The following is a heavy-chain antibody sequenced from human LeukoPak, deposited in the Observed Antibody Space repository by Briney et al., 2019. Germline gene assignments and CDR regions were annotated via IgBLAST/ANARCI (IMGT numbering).Heavy chain of an antibody. CDR1: GGSISSYF. CDR3: ARGASGSSLSGFDI. CDR2: IYYSGST. Sequence: SETLSLTCTVSGGSISSYFWSWIRQPPGKGLEWIGNIYYSGSTNYNPSLKSRVTISVDTSKNQFSLKLTSVTAADTAVYYCARGASGSSLSGFDIWGQGTMVTVSS. V-gene: IGHV4-59*08. J-gene: IGHJ3*02. D-gene: IGHD1-26*01.